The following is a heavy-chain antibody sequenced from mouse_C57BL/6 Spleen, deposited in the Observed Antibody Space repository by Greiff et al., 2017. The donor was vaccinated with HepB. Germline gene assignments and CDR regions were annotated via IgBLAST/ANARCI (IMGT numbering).Heavy chain of an antibody. J-gene: IGHJ2*01. CDR2: IYPGDGDT. CDR3: AREGAVVPFDY. V-gene: IGHV1-82*01. D-gene: IGHD1-1*01. CDR1: GYAFSSSW. Sequence: VQLQQSGPELVKPGASVKISCKASGYAFSSSWMNWVKQRPGKGLEWIGRIYPGDGDTNYNGKFKGKATLTADNSSSTAYMQLSSLTSEDSAVYFCAREGAVVPFDYWGQGTTLTVSS.